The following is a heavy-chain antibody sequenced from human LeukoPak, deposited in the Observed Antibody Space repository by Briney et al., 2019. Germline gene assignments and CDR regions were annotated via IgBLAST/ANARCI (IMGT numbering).Heavy chain of an antibody. J-gene: IGHJ6*02. CDR2: ISAYNGNT. CDR1: GYTFTSYG. V-gene: IGHV1-18*01. D-gene: IGHD3-9*01. CDR3: ARVGNYDILTGYLYYYYGMDV. Sequence: GASVKVSCKASGYTFTSYGLSWVRQAPGQGLEWMGWISAYNGNTNYAQKLQGRVTMTTDTSTSTAYMELRSLRSDDTAVYYCARVGNYDILTGYLYYYYGMDVWGQGTTVTVSS.